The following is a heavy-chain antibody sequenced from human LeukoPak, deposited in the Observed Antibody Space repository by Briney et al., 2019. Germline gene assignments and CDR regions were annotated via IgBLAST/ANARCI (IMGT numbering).Heavy chain of an antibody. Sequence: ASVKVSCKASGYTFTGYFLHWVRQAPGQGLEWMGWIGPTSGGTNYAQKFQGRVTMTRDTSISTAYMELSRLRPDDTAVYYCMRAVHCNSTICRDYWGQETLVTVSS. V-gene: IGHV1-2*02. CDR1: GYTFTGYF. CDR2: IGPTSGGT. J-gene: IGHJ4*02. D-gene: IGHD2-2*01. CDR3: MRAVHCNSTICRDY.